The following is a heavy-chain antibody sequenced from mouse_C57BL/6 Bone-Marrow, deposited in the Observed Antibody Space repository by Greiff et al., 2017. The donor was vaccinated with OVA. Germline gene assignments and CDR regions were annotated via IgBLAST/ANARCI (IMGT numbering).Heavy chain of an antibody. CDR1: GFTFSDYG. Sequence: EVQLVESGGGLVKPGGSLKLSCAASGFTFSDYGMHWVRQAPEKGLEWVAYISSGSSTIYYADTVKGRFTISRDNAKITLFLQMTSLRSEDTAMYYCATNYDYDWYFDVWGTGTTVTVSS. V-gene: IGHV5-17*01. D-gene: IGHD2-4*01. CDR3: ATNYDYDWYFDV. J-gene: IGHJ1*03. CDR2: ISSGSSTI.